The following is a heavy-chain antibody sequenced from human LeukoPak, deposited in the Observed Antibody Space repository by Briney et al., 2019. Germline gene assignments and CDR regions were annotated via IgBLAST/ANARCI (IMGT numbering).Heavy chain of an antibody. CDR3: ARGLGELLLDAFDI. J-gene: IGHJ3*02. Sequence: SETLSLTCAVYGGSFSGYYWSWIRQPPGKGLEWIGEINHSGSTNYNPSLKSRVTISVDTSKNQFSLKLSSVTAADTAVYYCARGLGELLLDAFDIWGQGTMVTVSS. CDR1: GGSFSGYY. V-gene: IGHV4-34*01. CDR2: INHSGST. D-gene: IGHD1-26*01.